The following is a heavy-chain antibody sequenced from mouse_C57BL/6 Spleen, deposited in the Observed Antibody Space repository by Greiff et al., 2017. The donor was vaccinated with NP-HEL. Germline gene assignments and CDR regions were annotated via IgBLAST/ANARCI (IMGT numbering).Heavy chain of an antibody. V-gene: IGHV1-26*01. CDR1: GYTFTDYY. J-gene: IGHJ2*01. CDR2: INPNNGGT. CDR3: ARDRLRGFDY. D-gene: IGHD2-2*01. Sequence: VQLQQSGPELVKPGASVKISCKASGYTFTDYYMNWVKQSHGKSLEWIGDINPNNGGTSYNQKFKGKATLTVDKSSSTAYMELRSLTSEDSAVYYCARDRLRGFDYWGQGTTLTVSS.